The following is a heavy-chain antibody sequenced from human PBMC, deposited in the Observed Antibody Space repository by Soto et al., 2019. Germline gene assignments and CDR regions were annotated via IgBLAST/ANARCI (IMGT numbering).Heavy chain of an antibody. V-gene: IGHV3-23*01. CDR3: VRGGGGGLFDP. D-gene: IGHD2-15*01. CDR1: GFTFSSYA. J-gene: IGHJ5*02. Sequence: GSLRLSCAASGFTFSSYAMSWVRQAPGKGLEWVSAISGSGGSTYYADSVKGRFTISRDNAERSLYLQMMSLTAEDTAIYYCVRGGGGGLFDPWGQGTMVTVSS. CDR2: ISGSGGST.